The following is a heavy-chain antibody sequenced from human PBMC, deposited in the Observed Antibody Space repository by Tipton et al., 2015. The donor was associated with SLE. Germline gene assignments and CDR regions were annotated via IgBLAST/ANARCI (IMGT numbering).Heavy chain of an antibody. Sequence: TLSLTCSVSGGSIRSNNYYWGWIRQPPGKGLEWIGSIYYGGSTYYNPSLKSRVTMSVDTSKNQFSLKLSSVTAADTAVYYCARDRSPLGSSSHFDYWGQGTLVTVSS. D-gene: IGHD6-13*01. CDR2: IYYGGST. CDR1: GGSIRSNNYY. CDR3: ARDRSPLGSSSHFDY. J-gene: IGHJ4*02. V-gene: IGHV4-39*07.